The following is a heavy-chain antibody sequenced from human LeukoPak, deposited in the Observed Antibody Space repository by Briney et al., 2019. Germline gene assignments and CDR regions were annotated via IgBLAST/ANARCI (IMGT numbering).Heavy chain of an antibody. Sequence: GGSLSLSCEASGFTFSTYWMHWVRKAPGKGLMWVSRISGDEVVRKYADSVRGRFTISRDNAKNTLYLQMDSLRAEDTAVYYCARDADWYGQSYDYWGQGTLVTVSS. CDR3: ARDADWYGQSYDY. J-gene: IGHJ4*02. D-gene: IGHD3-9*01. CDR2: ISGDEVVR. V-gene: IGHV3-74*03. CDR1: GFTFSTYW.